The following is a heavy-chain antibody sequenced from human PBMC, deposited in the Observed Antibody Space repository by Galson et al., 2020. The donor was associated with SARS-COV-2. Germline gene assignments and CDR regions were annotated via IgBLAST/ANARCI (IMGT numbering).Heavy chain of an antibody. CDR2: ISSSGSTI. V-gene: IGHV3-11*01. Sequence: GGYLRLSCAASGFTFSDYYMSWIRQAPGKGLEWVSYISSSGSTIYYADSVKGRFTISRDNAKNSLYLQMNSLRAEDTAVYYCARDVYDSSGYPSYYYYYGMDVWGQGTTVTVSS. J-gene: IGHJ6*02. D-gene: IGHD3-22*01. CDR1: GFTFSDYY. CDR3: ARDVYDSSGYPSYYYYYGMDV.